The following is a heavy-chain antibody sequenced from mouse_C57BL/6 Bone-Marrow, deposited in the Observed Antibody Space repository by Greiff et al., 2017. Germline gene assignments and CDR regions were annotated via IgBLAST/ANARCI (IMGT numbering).Heavy chain of an antibody. CDR3: ARRGVRDWYFDV. CDR2: ISSGGSYT. J-gene: IGHJ1*01. Sequence: EVNLVESGGDLVKPGGSLKLSCAASGFTFSSYGMSWVRQTPDKRLEWVATISSGGSYTYYPDSVKGRFTISRDNAKNTLYLQMSSLKSEDTAMYYCARRGVRDWYFDVWGAGTTVTVSS. D-gene: IGHD2-14*01. CDR1: GFTFSSYG. V-gene: IGHV5-6*02.